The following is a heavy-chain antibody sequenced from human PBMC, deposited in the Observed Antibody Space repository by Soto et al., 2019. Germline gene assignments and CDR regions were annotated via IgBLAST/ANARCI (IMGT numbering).Heavy chain of an antibody. CDR1: GGTFSSYA. J-gene: IGHJ4*02. D-gene: IGHD5-12*01. V-gene: IGHV1-69*06. CDR3: AREEYSGYYDHFTYYFDY. CDR2: IMPIFGTA. Sequence: GASVEVSCKXSGGTFSSYAISWVRQAPGQGLEWMGGIMPIFGTANYAQKFQGRVTITADKSTSTAYMELSSLRSEDTAVYYCAREEYSGYYDHFTYYFDYWGQGTLVTVSS.